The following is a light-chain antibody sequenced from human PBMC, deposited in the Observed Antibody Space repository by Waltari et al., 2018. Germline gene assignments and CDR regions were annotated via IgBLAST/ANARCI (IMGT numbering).Light chain of an antibody. CDR3: AAWDDSLNGNWV. CDR2: NSN. V-gene: IGLV1-44*01. J-gene: IGLJ3*02. Sequence: QSVLTQPPSASGTPGQRVTISCSGSNSNIGGNPVQWFQQLPGPAPRLLLFNSNERPSGVPDRFSGSKSGTSASLAISGLQSEDEAEYYCAAWDDSLNGNWVFGGGTKVTVL. CDR1: NSNIGGNP.